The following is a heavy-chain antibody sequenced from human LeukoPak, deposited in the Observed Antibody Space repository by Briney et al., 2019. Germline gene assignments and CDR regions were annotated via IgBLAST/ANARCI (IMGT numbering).Heavy chain of an antibody. V-gene: IGHV3-11*01. CDR2: ISSSGSTI. CDR3: ARERAIASLRPYYFDY. CDR1: GFTFSDYY. D-gene: IGHD6-6*01. Sequence: GGSLRLSCAASGFTFSDYYMSWIRQAPGKGLGWISYISSSGSTIYYADSVKGRFTISRDNARNLLYLQMNSLRAEDTAVYYCARERAIASLRPYYFDYWGQGTLVTVSS. J-gene: IGHJ4*02.